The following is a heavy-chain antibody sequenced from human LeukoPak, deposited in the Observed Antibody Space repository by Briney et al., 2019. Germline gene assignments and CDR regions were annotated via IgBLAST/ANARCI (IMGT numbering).Heavy chain of an antibody. CDR1: GGSISSSGYY. D-gene: IGHD5-12*01. Sequence: SETLSLTCTVSGGSISSSGYYWGWIRQPPGKGLEWIGTIYYSGSTYYKPSLKSRVTISVDTSKKQFSLKLSSVTAADTAIYYCANTNGGYDSLAWFDPWGQGTLVTVSS. V-gene: IGHV4-39*07. J-gene: IGHJ5*02. CDR2: IYYSGST. CDR3: ANTNGGYDSLAWFDP.